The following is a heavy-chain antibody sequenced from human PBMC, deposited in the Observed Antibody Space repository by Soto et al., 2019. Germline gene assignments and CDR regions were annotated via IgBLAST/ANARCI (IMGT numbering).Heavy chain of an antibody. D-gene: IGHD6-13*01. J-gene: IGHJ4*02. CDR3: VSSQRGYSSDWFNDY. CDR1: GYSFTTYG. V-gene: IGHV1-18*01. Sequence: ASVKISCKTSGYSFTTYGISWVRQAPGQWLEWMGLISAYNGNTNYAQKLQGRVTMTTDTSTSTAYMELRSLRAEDTAVYYCVSSQRGYSSDWFNDYWGQGTPVTVSS. CDR2: ISAYNGNT.